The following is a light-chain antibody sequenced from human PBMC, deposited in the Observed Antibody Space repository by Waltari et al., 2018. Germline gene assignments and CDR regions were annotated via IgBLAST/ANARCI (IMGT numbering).Light chain of an antibody. CDR2: EDT. Sequence: QSALTQSASVSGSPGQSITISCTGTSSDVGSYNLVSWYQQHPGKAPKLMIYEDTKRPSGVSDRFSGSKSGNTASLTISGLQAEDEADYCCCSYAGSSPHVVFGGGTKLTVL. CDR1: SSDVGSYNL. V-gene: IGLV2-23*01. CDR3: CSYAGSSPHVV. J-gene: IGLJ2*01.